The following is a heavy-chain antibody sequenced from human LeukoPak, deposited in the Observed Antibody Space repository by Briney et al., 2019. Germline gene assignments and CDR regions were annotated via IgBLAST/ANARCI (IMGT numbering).Heavy chain of an antibody. J-gene: IGHJ6*02. CDR1: GGSISSYY. CDR2: TYYTGTT. V-gene: IGHV4-59*12. Sequence: SETLSLTCTASGGSISSYYWSWSRPPPGTGLGLIGFTYYTGTTNYNTSLKSRVTILVDTSKNQFSLKLSSVTAADTAVYYCARVALRFLEWFPDYYYYYGMDVWGQGTTVTVSS. CDR3: ARVALRFLEWFPDYYYYYGMDV. D-gene: IGHD3-3*01.